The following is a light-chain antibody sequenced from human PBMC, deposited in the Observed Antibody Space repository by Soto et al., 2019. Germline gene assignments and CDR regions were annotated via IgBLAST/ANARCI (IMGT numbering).Light chain of an antibody. Sequence: QSALTQSASVSGSPGQSITISCTGTSSDIGSGYAYVSWYQQHTGKAPKVIIYEVRHRPSSVSSRFSGSKSGNTASLTISGLQAEDEAHYYCSSYTTYDTVVFGGGTKVTVL. CDR2: EVR. CDR3: SSYTTYDTVV. CDR1: SSDIGSGYAY. V-gene: IGLV2-14*01. J-gene: IGLJ2*01.